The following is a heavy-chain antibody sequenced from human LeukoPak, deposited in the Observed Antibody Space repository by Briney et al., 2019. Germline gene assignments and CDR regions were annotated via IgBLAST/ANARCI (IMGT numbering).Heavy chain of an antibody. D-gene: IGHD4-17*01. CDR3: ATYFYGEYGSYYFDY. CDR1: GGSINNYY. Sequence: SETLSLTCTVSGGSINNYYWGWIRQPPGKGLEWIGYVFYRGSTNYNPSLKSRVTISVDTSKNQFSLKLSSVTAADTAVYYCATYFYGEYGSYYFDYWGQGTLVTVSS. V-gene: IGHV4-59*01. CDR2: VFYRGST. J-gene: IGHJ4*02.